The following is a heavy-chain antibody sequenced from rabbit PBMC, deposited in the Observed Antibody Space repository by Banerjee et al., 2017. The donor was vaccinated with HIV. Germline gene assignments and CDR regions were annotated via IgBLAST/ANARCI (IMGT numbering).Heavy chain of an antibody. CDR3: ARDLAGVIGWNFNL. J-gene: IGHJ4*01. D-gene: IGHD4-1*01. CDR1: GFTLSSYW. Sequence: QSLEESGGDLVKPGASLTLTCTASGFTLSSYWMYWVRQTPGKGLEWIACIGTGSGNTYYASWAKGPFTISKTSSTTVTLQMTSLTAADTATYFCARDLAGVIGWNFNLWGPGTLVTVS. V-gene: IGHV1S40*01. CDR2: IGTGSGNT.